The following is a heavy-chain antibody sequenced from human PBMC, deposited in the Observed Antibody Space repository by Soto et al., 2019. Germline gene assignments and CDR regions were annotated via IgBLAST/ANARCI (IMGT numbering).Heavy chain of an antibody. D-gene: IGHD3-9*01. CDR1: GFTFSDYY. CDR3: ARVYDILTGYYHADAFDI. J-gene: IGHJ3*02. V-gene: IGHV3-11*01. CDR2: ISSSGSTI. Sequence: GGSLRLSCAASGFTFSDYYMSWIRQAPGKGLEWVSYISSSGSTIYYADSVKGRFTISRDNAKNSLYLQMNSLRAEDTAVYYCARVYDILTGYYHADAFDIWGQGTMVTVSS.